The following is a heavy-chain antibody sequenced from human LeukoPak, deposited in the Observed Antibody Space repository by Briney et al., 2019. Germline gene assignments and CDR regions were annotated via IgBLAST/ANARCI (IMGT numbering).Heavy chain of an antibody. CDR3: ASDSSYDGYYYMDV. Sequence: ASVKVSCKASGYTFTGYYMHWVRQAPGQGLEWMGWVNPNSGGTNYAQKFQGRVTMTRDTSISTAYMELSRLRSDDTAVYYCASDSSYDGYYYMDVWGKGTTVTVSS. CDR2: VNPNSGGT. V-gene: IGHV1-2*02. CDR1: GYTFTGYY. D-gene: IGHD5-12*01. J-gene: IGHJ6*03.